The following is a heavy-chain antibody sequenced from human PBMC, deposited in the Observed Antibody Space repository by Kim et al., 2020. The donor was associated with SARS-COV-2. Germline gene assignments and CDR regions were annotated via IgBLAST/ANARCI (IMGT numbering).Heavy chain of an antibody. CDR3: AREDHGELAFDY. Sequence: DTLKSRFTISRDIDTNAMYLQKSSLRVEDTAVYYCAREDHGELAFDYWGQGTLVTVSS. D-gene: IGHD1-26*01. J-gene: IGHJ4*02. V-gene: IGHV3-74*01.